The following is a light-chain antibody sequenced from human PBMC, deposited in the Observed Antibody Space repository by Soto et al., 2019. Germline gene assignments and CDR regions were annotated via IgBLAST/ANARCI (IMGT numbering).Light chain of an antibody. CDR1: QSVSSSH. CDR3: QQYISSPAYT. Sequence: EIVLTQAPGTLSLSPWERATLSCRASQSVSSSHLGWYQQKPGQAPRLLIYGASSRATGIPERFSGSGSETDLTLSISRLDPEDFAVYYCQQYISSPAYTFGQRTKLEIK. V-gene: IGKV3-20*01. J-gene: IGKJ2*01. CDR2: GAS.